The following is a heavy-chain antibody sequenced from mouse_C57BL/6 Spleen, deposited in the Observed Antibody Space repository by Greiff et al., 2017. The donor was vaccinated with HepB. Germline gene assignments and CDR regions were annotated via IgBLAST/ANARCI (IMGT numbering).Heavy chain of an antibody. Sequence: QVHVKQPGAELVRPGTSVKLSCKASGYTFTSYWMHWVKQRPGQGLEWIGVIDPSDSYTNYNQKFKGKATLTVDTSSSTAYMQLSSLTSEDSAVYYCARLRSYFDYWGQGTTLTVSS. V-gene: IGHV1-59*01. D-gene: IGHD1-1*01. J-gene: IGHJ2*01. CDR3: ARLRSYFDY. CDR2: IDPSDSYT. CDR1: GYTFTSYW.